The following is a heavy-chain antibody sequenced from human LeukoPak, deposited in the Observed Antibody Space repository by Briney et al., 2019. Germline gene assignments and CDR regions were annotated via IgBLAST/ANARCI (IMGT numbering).Heavy chain of an antibody. CDR2: ISGYQGST. V-gene: IGHV1-18*01. D-gene: IGHD5-24*01. CDR1: GYTFTNYG. Sequence: GASVKLSCKASGYTFTNYGITWVRQAPGQGLEWMGWISGYQGSTKYAMNSQDRVTMPIATSTITAYMDLRSLRSDDTSIYFCARSGLDTITVGPFNYWGQGTLVAVSS. J-gene: IGHJ4*02. CDR3: ARSGLDTITVGPFNY.